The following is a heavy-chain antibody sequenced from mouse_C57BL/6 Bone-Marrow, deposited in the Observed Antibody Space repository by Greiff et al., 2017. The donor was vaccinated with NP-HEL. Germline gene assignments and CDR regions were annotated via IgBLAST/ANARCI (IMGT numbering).Heavy chain of an antibody. J-gene: IGHJ4*01. D-gene: IGHD1-1*01. CDR3: ARSPLYYCSSYCYYAMDY. Sequence: EVQGVESGGGLVKPGGSLKLSCAASGFTFSDYGMHWVRQAPEKGLEWVAYISSGSSTIYYADTVKGRFTLSRDNAKNTPFLQMTSLRSEDTASYYCARSPLYYCSSYCYYAMDYWGQGTSVTVSS. V-gene: IGHV5-17*01. CDR1: GFTFSDYG. CDR2: ISSGSSTI.